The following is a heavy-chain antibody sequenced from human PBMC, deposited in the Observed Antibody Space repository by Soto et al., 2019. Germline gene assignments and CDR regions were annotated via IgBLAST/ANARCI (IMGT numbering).Heavy chain of an antibody. D-gene: IGHD2-15*01. CDR2: INPSGGRA. Sequence: QVLLVQSGAEVKKPGASVKVSCKASGYIFTSFYMHWVRQAPGQGLEWMGIINPSGGRASYTQKFQGRLIMTSDTSTRTVYMELSSLRSEDTAVYYCARDSDIVVSSVPMGAGYYDNALDIWGQGTTVTVSS. V-gene: IGHV1-46*01. CDR1: GYIFTSFY. J-gene: IGHJ6*02. CDR3: ARDSDIVVSSVPMGAGYYDNALDI.